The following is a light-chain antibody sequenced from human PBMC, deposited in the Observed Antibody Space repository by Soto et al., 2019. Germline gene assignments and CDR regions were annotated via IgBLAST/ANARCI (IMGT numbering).Light chain of an antibody. J-gene: IGKJ5*01. V-gene: IGKV3-11*01. CDR2: DTS. Sequence: EIVLTQSPATLSLSPGERATLSCRASQSVGSFLAWYQQKPGQAPRLLIYDTSIRATGITARFSGRGSGTDFTITISSLEHEAFEGYSCQQCNSWPLTVTVGQGTRMEI. CDR3: QQCNSWPLTVT. CDR1: QSVGSF.